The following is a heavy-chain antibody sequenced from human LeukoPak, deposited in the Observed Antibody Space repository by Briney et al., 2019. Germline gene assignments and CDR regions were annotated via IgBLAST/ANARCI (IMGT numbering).Heavy chain of an antibody. V-gene: IGHV3-30-3*01. D-gene: IGHD3-16*01. CDR1: GFTFSSYA. Sequence: PGRSLRLSCAASGFTFSSYAMHWVRQAPGKGLEWVAVISYDGSNKFYADSVKGRFTLSRDNSKNTLYLQMNSLRIEDTAVYYCARGSVMITFGGGGQGTLVTVSS. CDR2: ISYDGSNK. J-gene: IGHJ4*02. CDR3: ARGSVMITFGG.